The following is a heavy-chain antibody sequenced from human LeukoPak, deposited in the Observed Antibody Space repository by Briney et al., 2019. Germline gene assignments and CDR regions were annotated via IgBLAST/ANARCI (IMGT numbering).Heavy chain of an antibody. D-gene: IGHD3-22*01. V-gene: IGHV3-7*03. CDR2: IKHEGSEK. CDR3: ATPRDYYDRSDSHQGGD. J-gene: IGHJ4*02. CDR1: GLAFSRHW. Sequence: PGGTLRLSCAASGLAFSRHWMTWVRQAPGKGLEWVANIKHEGSEKNYVDSVKDRFTISRDNTQNSLYLQMSSLRAEDTAVYYCATPRDYYDRSDSHQGGDWGQGTLVTVSS.